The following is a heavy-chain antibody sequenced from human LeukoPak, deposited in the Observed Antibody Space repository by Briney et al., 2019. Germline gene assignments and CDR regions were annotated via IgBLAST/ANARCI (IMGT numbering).Heavy chain of an antibody. J-gene: IGHJ4*02. D-gene: IGHD3-9*01. V-gene: IGHV4-59*08. CDR1: GGSISSYY. Sequence: PSETLSLTCTVSGGSISSYYWSWIRQPPGKGLEWIGYIYYSGSTNYNPSLKSRVTISVDTSKNQFSLKLSSVTAADTAVYYCARHSPYYDILDYWGQGTLVTVSS. CDR3: ARHSPYYDILDY. CDR2: IYYSGST.